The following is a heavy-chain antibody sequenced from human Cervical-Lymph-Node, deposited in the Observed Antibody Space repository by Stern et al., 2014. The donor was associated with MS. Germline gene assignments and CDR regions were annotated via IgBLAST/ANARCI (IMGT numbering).Heavy chain of an antibody. J-gene: IGHJ4*02. V-gene: IGHV4-30-4*01. D-gene: IGHD3-22*01. Sequence: QVQLGESGPGLVKPSQTLSLTCTVSGGSISSGDYYWSWIRQPPGKGLEWIGYIYYSGSTYYNPSLKSRVTISVDTSKNQFSLKLSSVTAADTAVYYCARGGEYYDSSGYSLLDYWGQGTLVTVSS. CDR2: IYYSGST. CDR3: ARGGEYYDSSGYSLLDY. CDR1: GGSISSGDYY.